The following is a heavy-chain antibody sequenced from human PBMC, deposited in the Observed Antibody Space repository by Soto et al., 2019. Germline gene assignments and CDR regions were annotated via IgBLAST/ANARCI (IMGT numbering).Heavy chain of an antibody. CDR1: GGSFSCYY. V-gene: IGHV4-34*01. CDR3: ARYYDFWSGYSTGKWFDP. CDR2: INHSGST. D-gene: IGHD3-3*01. J-gene: IGHJ5*02. Sequence: SETLSVTCAVYGGSFSCYYWSWIRQPPGKGLEWIGEINHSGSTNYNPSLKSRVTISVDTSKNQFSLKLSSVTAADTAVYYCARYYDFWSGYSTGKWFDPWGQGTLVTVSS.